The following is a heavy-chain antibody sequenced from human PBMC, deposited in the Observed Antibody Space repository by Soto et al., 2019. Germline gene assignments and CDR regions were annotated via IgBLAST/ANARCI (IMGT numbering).Heavy chain of an antibody. CDR2: ISYDGSNK. Sequence: GGSLRLCCAASGLTFCSYAMHWVRQAPGKGLEWVAVISYDGSNKYYADSVKGRFTISRDNSKNTLYLQMNSLRAEDTAVYYCARDPPQLERLHSDYYFDYWGQGTLVTVSS. CDR3: ARDPPQLERLHSDYYFDY. D-gene: IGHD1-1*01. CDR1: GLTFCSYA. V-gene: IGHV3-30-3*01. J-gene: IGHJ4*02.